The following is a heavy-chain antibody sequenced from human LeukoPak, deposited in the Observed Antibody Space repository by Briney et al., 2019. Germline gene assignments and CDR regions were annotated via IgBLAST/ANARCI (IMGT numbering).Heavy chain of an antibody. CDR3: ARDLGYCTNGVCHTRFDY. CDR2: ISYNGGYI. Sequence: PGGSLRLSCTASGFSFRTYNLHWVRQAPGKGLEWVAVISYNGGYIHYEDSVKGRFTISRDDSKNTLSLQMSGLRAEDTALYYCARDLGYCTNGVCHTRFDYWGQGTLVAVSS. D-gene: IGHD2-8*01. J-gene: IGHJ4*02. V-gene: IGHV3-33*01. CDR1: GFSFRTYN.